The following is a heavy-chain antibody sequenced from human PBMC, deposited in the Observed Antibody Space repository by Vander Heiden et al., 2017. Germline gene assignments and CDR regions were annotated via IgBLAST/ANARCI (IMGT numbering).Heavy chain of an antibody. CDR3: ARDGPGSGIGYYFDY. D-gene: IGHD3-10*01. Sequence: QVQLVESGGGVVQPGRSLRLSCAASGFTFSCYGMHWVRQAPGKGLEWVAVIWYDGSNKYYADSVKGRFTISRDNSKNTLYLQMNSLRAEDTAVYYCARDGPGSGIGYYFDYWGQGTLVTVSS. CDR2: IWYDGSNK. V-gene: IGHV3-33*01. CDR1: GFTFSCYG. J-gene: IGHJ4*02.